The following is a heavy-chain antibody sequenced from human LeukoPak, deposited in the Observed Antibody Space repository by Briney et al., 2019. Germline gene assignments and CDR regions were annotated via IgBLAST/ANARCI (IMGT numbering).Heavy chain of an antibody. D-gene: IGHD6-19*01. CDR1: GFIVTGND. CDR2: INSGGST. CDR3: VAEGQWLAPPLGY. J-gene: IGHJ4*02. V-gene: IGHV3-53*01. Sequence: GGSLRLSCAASGFIVTGNDMSWVRQAPGKGLEWVSVINSGGSTNYADSVKGRFTISRDNSKNTLYLQMNSLRAEDTAVYYCVAEGQWLAPPLGYWGQGTLVTVSS.